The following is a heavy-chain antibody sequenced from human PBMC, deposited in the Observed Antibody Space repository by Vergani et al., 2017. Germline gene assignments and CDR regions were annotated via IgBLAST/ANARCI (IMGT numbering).Heavy chain of an antibody. D-gene: IGHD2-15*01. Sequence: QVQLVESGGGVVQPGGSLRLSCAASGFRFSSYGMDWVRQAPGKGLEWVASIRSDESRRYYGDSMEGPFTISRDNSKNTLYLQMKSLRPEDTAVYYCAKEGGGYCSGGTCYPEYWGQGTLVIVSS. J-gene: IGHJ4*02. CDR2: IRSDESRR. CDR1: GFRFSSYG. V-gene: IGHV3-30*02. CDR3: AKEGGGYCSGGTCYPEY.